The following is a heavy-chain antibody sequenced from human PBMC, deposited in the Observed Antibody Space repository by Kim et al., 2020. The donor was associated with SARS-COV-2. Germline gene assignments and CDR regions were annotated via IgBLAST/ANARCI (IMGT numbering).Heavy chain of an antibody. V-gene: IGHV3-74*01. CDR2: INDDGTST. D-gene: IGHD1-26*01. CDR3: ARGYSYFDS. J-gene: IGHJ4*02. CDR1: GFTLSNYW. Sequence: GGSLRLSCAASGFTLSNYWMHWVRQGPGKGLVWVSRINDDGTSTHYADSVKGRFTISRDNAKNTLYLQMNSLRADDTALYYCARGYSYFDSWGQGTLVTVSS.